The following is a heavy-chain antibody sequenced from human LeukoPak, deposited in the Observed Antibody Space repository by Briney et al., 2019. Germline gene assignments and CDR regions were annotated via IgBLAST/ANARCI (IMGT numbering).Heavy chain of an antibody. CDR2: MNPNSGNT. CDR3: VTTYTSTWYKWFDP. CDR1: GYTFTSYD. V-gene: IGHV1-8*01. Sequence: ASVKVPCKASGYTFTSYDINWVRQATGQGLEWMGWMNPNSGNTGYAQKFQGRVTMTRNTSISTAYMELSRLRSDDTAVYYCVTTYTSTWYKWFDPWGQGTLVTVSS. D-gene: IGHD6-13*01. J-gene: IGHJ5*02.